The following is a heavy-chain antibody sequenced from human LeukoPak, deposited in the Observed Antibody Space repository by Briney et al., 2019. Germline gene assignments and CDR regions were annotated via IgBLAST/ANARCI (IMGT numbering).Heavy chain of an antibody. CDR1: GDSISSNSAA. D-gene: IGHD6-13*01. J-gene: IGHJ4*02. CDR3: ARAPWGSSWYWYFDY. Sequence: SQTLSLTCAIYGDSISSNSAAWNWIRQSPSSGLEWLGRTYYRSKWYNDYAVSVKSRITIKPDTSKNQFSLQLNSVTPEDTAVYYCARAPWGSSWYWYFDYWGQGTLVTVSS. V-gene: IGHV6-1*01. CDR2: TYYRSKWYN.